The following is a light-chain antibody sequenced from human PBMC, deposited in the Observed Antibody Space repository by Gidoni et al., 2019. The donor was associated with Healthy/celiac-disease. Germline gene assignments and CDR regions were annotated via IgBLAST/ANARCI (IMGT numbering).Light chain of an antibody. Sequence: EIVLTQSPSTLPLSPGERATLSCRASQSVSSYLALYQQKPGQDPRLLIYDASNRATGIPARFSGSGSGTDFTLTISSLEPEDFAVYYCQQRSNWPPTFGGGTKLEIK. CDR1: QSVSSY. CDR3: QQRSNWPPT. J-gene: IGKJ4*01. CDR2: DAS. V-gene: IGKV3-11*01.